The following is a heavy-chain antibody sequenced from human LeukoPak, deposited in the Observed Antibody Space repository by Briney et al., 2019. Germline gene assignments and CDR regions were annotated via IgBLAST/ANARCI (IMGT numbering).Heavy chain of an antibody. CDR3: ARNYRGGDY. CDR1: GFTFSSYE. Sequence: GGSLRLSCAASGFTFSSYEMNWVRQAPGKGLEWVSYISSSGSTLYYADSVKGRFTISRDNAKNSLYLQMNSLRAEDTAVYYYARNYRGGDYWGQGTLVTVSS. V-gene: IGHV3-48*03. J-gene: IGHJ4*02. CDR2: ISSSGSTL. D-gene: IGHD1-7*01.